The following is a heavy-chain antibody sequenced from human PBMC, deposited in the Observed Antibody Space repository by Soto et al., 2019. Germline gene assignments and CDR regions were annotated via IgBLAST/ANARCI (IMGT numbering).Heavy chain of an antibody. J-gene: IGHJ4*02. CDR3: ARDSPYSTSWQRFDS. CDR1: GYTFTDYA. D-gene: IGHD6-13*01. CDR2: VNTYNGNP. V-gene: IGHV1-18*01. Sequence: QVQLVQSGVEVKKPGASVKVSCKASGYTFTDYAISWVRQAPGRGLEWMGWVNTYNGNPNYAQIFQGRVTMTTDTSTDTAYMELRSLKSADSAVYYCARDSPYSTSWQRFDSWGQGTLVTVSS.